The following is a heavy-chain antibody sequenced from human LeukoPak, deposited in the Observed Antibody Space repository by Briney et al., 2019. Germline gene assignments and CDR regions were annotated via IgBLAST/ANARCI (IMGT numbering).Heavy chain of an antibody. CDR2: FDPEDGET. D-gene: IGHD3-22*01. V-gene: IGHV1-24*01. J-gene: IGHJ4*02. CDR1: GYTLTELS. CDR3: ATDSSGYYYFDY. Sequence: ASVKVSFKVSGYTLTELSMHWVRQAPGKGLEWMGGFDPEDGETIYAQKFQGRVTMTEDTSTDTAYMELSSLRSEDTAVYYCATDSSGYYYFDYWGQGTLVTVSS.